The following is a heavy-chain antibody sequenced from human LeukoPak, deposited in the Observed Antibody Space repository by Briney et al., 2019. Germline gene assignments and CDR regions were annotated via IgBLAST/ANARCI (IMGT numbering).Heavy chain of an antibody. D-gene: IGHD2-2*01. J-gene: IGHJ3*02. CDR1: GYTFTSYD. V-gene: IGHV1-8*01. Sequence: PGASVKVSCKSSGYTFTSYDINWVRQATGQGLEWMGWMNPNSGNTGYAQKFQGRVTMTRNTSISTAYMELSSLRSEDTAVYYCARDCSSTSCHPITDAFDIWGQGTMVTVSS. CDR3: ARDCSSTSCHPITDAFDI. CDR2: MNPNSGNT.